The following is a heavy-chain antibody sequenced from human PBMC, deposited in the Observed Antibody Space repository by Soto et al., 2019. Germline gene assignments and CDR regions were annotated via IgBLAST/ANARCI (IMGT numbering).Heavy chain of an antibody. CDR3: ARDRDYYDISVYLHDFDF. J-gene: IGHJ5*01. Sequence: FWNWIRHSPGKGLEWIGYVHHSGRTYYNPSLKTRVKMSVDTTKNQYDLTLTSVTAADTAVYYCARDRDYYDISVYLHDFDF. D-gene: IGHD3-22*01. V-gene: IGHV4-31*02. CDR1: F. CDR2: VHHSGRT.